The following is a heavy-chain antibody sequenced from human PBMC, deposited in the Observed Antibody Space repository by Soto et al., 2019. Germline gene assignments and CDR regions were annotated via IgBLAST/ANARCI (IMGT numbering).Heavy chain of an antibody. CDR2: IADKSGGGTT. J-gene: IGHJ4*02. CDR3: TDFSEAFRG. CDR1: GFAFPNTW. Sequence: EVQLVESGGGLVQPGGSLRLSCAASGFAFPNTWMNWIRQAPGRGLEWVGRIADKSGGGTTDYAGFVKGRFTISRDASTTTLYMQLSGLQTGDTAVYYCTDFSEAFRGWGQGTLVAVSS. V-gene: IGHV3-15*07. D-gene: IGHD3-10*01.